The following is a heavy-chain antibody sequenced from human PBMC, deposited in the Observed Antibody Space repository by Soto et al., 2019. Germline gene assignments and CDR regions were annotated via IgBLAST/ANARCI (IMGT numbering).Heavy chain of an antibody. Sequence: ESGGGLVPPGGSMRLSCAASGFSFRNYWMSWVRQAPGKGLEWVANIKQDGSAKDYVESVKGRFTISRDNTTTALYLQMTRLSAEDTAVYYCAREPQDFYSYIWWSYRPARRGIYYMDVWGKGTTVTVSS. CDR1: GFSFRNYW. CDR3: AREPQDFYSYIWWSYRPARRGIYYMDV. J-gene: IGHJ6*03. CDR2: IKQDGSAK. V-gene: IGHV3-7*01. D-gene: IGHD3-16*02.